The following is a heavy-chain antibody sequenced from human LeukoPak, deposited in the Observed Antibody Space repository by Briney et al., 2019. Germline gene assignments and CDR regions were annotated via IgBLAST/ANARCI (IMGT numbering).Heavy chain of an antibody. CDR2: IKQDGSEK. J-gene: IGHJ6*02. V-gene: IGHV3-7*01. CDR1: GFTFSSYW. D-gene: IGHD2-21*01. CDR3: ARYCGGDCYGMDV. Sequence: GGSLRLSCAASGFTFSSYWVTWVRQVPGKGLQWVANIKQDGSEKDYVDSVKGRFTISRDNAKNSLYLQMNRLRAEDTAIYYCARYCGGDCYGMDVWGQGTRSPSP.